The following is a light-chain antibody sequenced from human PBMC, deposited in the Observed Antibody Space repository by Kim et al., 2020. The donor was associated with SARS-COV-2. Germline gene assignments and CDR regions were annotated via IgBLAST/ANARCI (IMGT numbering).Light chain of an antibody. Sequence: EIVLTQSPGTLSLSPGERATLSCGASQSVSNNHLAWYQQKPGQAPRLLIYGASSRATGIPDRFSGSGSGTDFTLTISRLEPEDFAVYYCQQYGSSPYTFGQGTKLEI. CDR2: GAS. CDR3: QQYGSSPYT. CDR1: QSVSNNH. V-gene: IGKV3-20*01. J-gene: IGKJ2*01.